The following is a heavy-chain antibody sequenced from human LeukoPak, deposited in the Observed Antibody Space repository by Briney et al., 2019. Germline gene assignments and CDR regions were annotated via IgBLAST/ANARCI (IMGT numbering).Heavy chain of an antibody. CDR2: ISYDGSNK. D-gene: IGHD3-9*01. Sequence: PAGSLRLSCAASGFTFSSYGMHWVRQAPGKGLEWVAVISYDGSNKYYADSVKGRFTISRDNSKNTLYLQMNSLRAEDTAVYYCAKGSILTGYYYFDYWGQGTLVTVSS. CDR1: GFTFSSYG. V-gene: IGHV3-30*18. J-gene: IGHJ4*02. CDR3: AKGSILTGYYYFDY.